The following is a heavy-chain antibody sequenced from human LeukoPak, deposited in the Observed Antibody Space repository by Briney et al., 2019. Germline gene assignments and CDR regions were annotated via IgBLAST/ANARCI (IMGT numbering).Heavy chain of an antibody. Sequence: GGSLRLSCAASGFTFSAYSMNWVRQAPGKGLEWISYIRTVTTTIHYADSVKGRFTISKDNAKNTLYLQMNSLRDEDTAVYYCANQEYYYGSGSYYNPLPFDYWGQGTQVTVSS. V-gene: IGHV3-48*02. CDR3: ANQEYYYGSGSYYNPLPFDY. D-gene: IGHD3-10*01. CDR2: IRTVTTTI. CDR1: GFTFSAYS. J-gene: IGHJ4*02.